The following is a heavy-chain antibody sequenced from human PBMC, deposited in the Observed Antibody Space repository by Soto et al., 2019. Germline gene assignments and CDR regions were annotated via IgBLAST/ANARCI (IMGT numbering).Heavy chain of an antibody. J-gene: IGHJ4*02. CDR2: ISGSGGST. CDR1: GFPCSSYA. D-gene: IGHD2-21*01. V-gene: IGHV3-23*01. CDR3: AKDLTLFHFDY. Sequence: SLSCAASGFPCSSYAMSSVRQAPGKGLAWVSDISGSGGSTYYADSVKGRFTISRDNSQNTLYLQMNSLRAEDTAVYYCAKDLTLFHFDYWGQGTLVTVSS.